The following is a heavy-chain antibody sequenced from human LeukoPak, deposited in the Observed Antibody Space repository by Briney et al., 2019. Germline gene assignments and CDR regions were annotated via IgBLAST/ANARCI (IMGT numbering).Heavy chain of an antibody. J-gene: IGHJ4*02. CDR1: GFTFGDYA. CDR2: IRSKAYGGTT. D-gene: IGHD6-19*01. CDR3: TREAVAGFFDRDY. Sequence: GGSLRLSCTASGFTFGDYAMSWFRQAPGKGLEWVGFIRSKAYGGTTEYAASVKGRFTISRDDSKSIAYLQMNSLKTEDTAVYYCTREAVAGFFDRDYWGQGTLVTVSS. V-gene: IGHV3-49*03.